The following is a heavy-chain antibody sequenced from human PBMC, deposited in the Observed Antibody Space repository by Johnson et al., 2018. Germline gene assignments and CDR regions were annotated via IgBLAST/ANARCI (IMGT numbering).Heavy chain of an antibody. V-gene: IGHV3-20*04. J-gene: IGHJ5*02. CDR1: GLFNSS. CDR2: ISWNSASL. Sequence: VQLVQSGGVVVQPGGSLRLSCAASGLFNSSMSWVRQAPGKGLEWVTGISWNSASLGYADSVKGRFTISRDNAKECLYLQVTSLRVDDTAVYYCAREGPVFGLVINWSDPWGQGTLVTVSS. D-gene: IGHD3/OR15-3a*01. CDR3: AREGPVFGLVINWSDP.